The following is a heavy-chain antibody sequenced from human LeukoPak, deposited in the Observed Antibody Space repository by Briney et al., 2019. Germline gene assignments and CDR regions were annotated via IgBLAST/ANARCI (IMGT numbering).Heavy chain of an antibody. D-gene: IGHD3-16*01. J-gene: IGHJ4*02. Sequence: GSSVKVSCKASGGTFSSYAISWVRQAPGQGLEWMGGIVPIFGTANYAQKFQGRVTITTDESTSTAYMELSSLRSEDTAVYYCARESFGVHNPGFDYWGQGTLVTVSS. CDR1: GGTFSSYA. CDR3: ARESFGVHNPGFDY. CDR2: IVPIFGTA. V-gene: IGHV1-69*05.